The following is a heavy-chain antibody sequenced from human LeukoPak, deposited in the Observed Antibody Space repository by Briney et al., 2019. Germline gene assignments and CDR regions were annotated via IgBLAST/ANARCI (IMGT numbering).Heavy chain of an antibody. CDR3: ARDSFYTGYDRGFGY. J-gene: IGHJ4*02. D-gene: IGHD5-12*01. CDR2: ISTNGSRT. V-gene: IGHV3-64*02. CDR1: GFTLSNFA. Sequence: PGGSLRLSCTASGFTLSNFAMHWVRQSPDKGLQYVSAISTNGSRTFYADSVKGRFIISRDNSKNTLYLQMGSLRGEGTAVYYCARDSFYTGYDRGFGYWGQGTLVTVSS.